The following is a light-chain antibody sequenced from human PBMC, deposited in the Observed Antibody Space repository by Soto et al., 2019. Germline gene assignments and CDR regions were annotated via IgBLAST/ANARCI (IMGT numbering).Light chain of an antibody. CDR3: QQYYYTPRT. V-gene: IGKV4-1*01. CDR1: QSVLYSSNNKNY. CDR2: WAS. J-gene: IGKJ1*01. Sequence: DIVMTQSPDSLAVSLGERATINCKSSQSVLYSSNNKNYLAWYQQKLGQPPKLLIYWASTRESGVPDRFSGSGSGTDFTLTISSLQAEDVEVYYCQQYYYTPRTFGQGTKVDIK.